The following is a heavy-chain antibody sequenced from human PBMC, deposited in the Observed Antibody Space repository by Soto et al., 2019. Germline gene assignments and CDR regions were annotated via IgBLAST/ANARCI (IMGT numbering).Heavy chain of an antibody. V-gene: IGHV4-31*03. D-gene: IGHD2-15*01. CDR3: ARDMRYCSGGSCYGPSWFDP. Sequence: QVQLQESGPGLVKPSQTLSLTCTVSGGSISSGGYYWSWIRQHPGKGLEWIGYINYSGSTYYNPSLKSRVTISVDTSKNQFSLKLSSVTAADTAVYYCARDMRYCSGGSCYGPSWFDPWGQGTLVTVSS. CDR2: INYSGST. CDR1: GGSISSGGYY. J-gene: IGHJ5*02.